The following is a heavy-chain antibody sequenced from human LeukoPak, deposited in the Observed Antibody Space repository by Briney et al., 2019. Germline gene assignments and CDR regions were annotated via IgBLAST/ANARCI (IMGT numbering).Heavy chain of an antibody. CDR2: IYHSGST. D-gene: IGHD4-23*01. V-gene: IGHV4-4*02. J-gene: IGHJ4*02. CDR1: GGSISSRNW. CDR3: ARDQSLDGDYGGH. Sequence: SETLSLTCAVSGGSISSRNWWSWVRQPPGKGLEWIGEIYHSGSTSYNPSLKSRVTISVDKSKNQFSLKLSSVTAADTAVYYCARDQSLDGDYGGHWGQGTLVTVSS.